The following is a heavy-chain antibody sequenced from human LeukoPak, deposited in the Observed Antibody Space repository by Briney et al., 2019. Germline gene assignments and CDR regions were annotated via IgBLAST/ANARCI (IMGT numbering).Heavy chain of an antibody. CDR1: GGSFSGYY. D-gene: IGHD6-13*01. CDR3: AGDADSSSWYRIY. V-gene: IGHV4-34*01. CDR2: INHSGST. Sequence: ASETLSLTCAVYGGSFSGYYWNWIRQPPGKGLEWIGEINHSGSTYYNPSLKSRVTISVDTSKNQFSLKLSSVTAADTAVYYCAGDADSSSWYRIYWGQGTLVTVSS. J-gene: IGHJ4*02.